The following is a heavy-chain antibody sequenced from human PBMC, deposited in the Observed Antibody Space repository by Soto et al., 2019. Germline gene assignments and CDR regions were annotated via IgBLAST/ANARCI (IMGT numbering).Heavy chain of an antibody. V-gene: IGHV1-18*01. CDR1: GYTFTRYG. CDR3: ARDTWIQLWLDYYGMDV. Sequence: ASVKVSCKASGYTFTRYGISWVRQAPGQGLEWMAWISAHNGNTKYAQRLQGRLTMTTDTSTSTAYMELRSLRSDETAVYYCARDTWIQLWLDYYGMDVWGQGTTVTVSS. J-gene: IGHJ6*02. D-gene: IGHD5-18*01. CDR2: ISAHNGNT.